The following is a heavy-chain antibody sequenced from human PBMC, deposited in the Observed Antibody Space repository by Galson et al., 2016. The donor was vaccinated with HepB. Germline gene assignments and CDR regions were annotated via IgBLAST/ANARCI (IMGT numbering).Heavy chain of an antibody. CDR3: AKSSGYYFVDSFDI. V-gene: IGHV3-20*04. CDR2: INWNGGTT. CDR1: GFTFDDYG. D-gene: IGHD3-22*01. Sequence: SLRLSCAASGFTFDDYGMNWARQVPGKGLEWVSGINWNGGTTNYVDSVKGRFTISRDNAKNSLYLQMNSLRAGDTALYYCAKSSGYYFVDSFDIWGQGTMVTVSS. J-gene: IGHJ3*02.